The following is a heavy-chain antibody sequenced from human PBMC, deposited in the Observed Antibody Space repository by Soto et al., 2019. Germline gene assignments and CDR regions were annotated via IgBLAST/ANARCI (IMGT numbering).Heavy chain of an antibody. Sequence: ASVKVSCKASGYTYTSYYMHWVRQAPGQGLEWMGIINPSGGSTSYAQKFQGRVTMTRDTSTSTVYMELSSLRSEDTAVYYCARGSRIRAAALRGYYFDYWGQGTLVTVSS. CDR3: ARGSRIRAAALRGYYFDY. J-gene: IGHJ4*02. D-gene: IGHD3-10*01. V-gene: IGHV1-46*01. CDR1: GYTYTSYY. CDR2: INPSGGST.